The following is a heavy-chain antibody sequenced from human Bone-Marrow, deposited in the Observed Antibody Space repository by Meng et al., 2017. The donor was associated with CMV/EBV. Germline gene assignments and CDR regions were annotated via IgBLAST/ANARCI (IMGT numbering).Heavy chain of an antibody. V-gene: IGHV3-48*03. Sequence: GESLKISCAASGFTFSSYEMNWVRQAPGKGLEWVSYISSSGSTIYYADSVKGRFTISRDNSKNTLYLQMNSLRAEDTAVYYCARSMYYYDSSGPYDYWGQGTLVTVSS. CDR2: ISSSGSTI. CDR3: ARSMYYYDSSGPYDY. J-gene: IGHJ4*02. CDR1: GFTFSSYE. D-gene: IGHD3-22*01.